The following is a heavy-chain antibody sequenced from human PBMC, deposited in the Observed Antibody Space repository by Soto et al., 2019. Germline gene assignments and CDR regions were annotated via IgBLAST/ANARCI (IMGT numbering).Heavy chain of an antibody. V-gene: IGHV4-4*01. D-gene: IGHD2-21*01. CDR2: ISHNDLK. CDR3: ARWTSSGAIAD. CDR1: GDSVNTHDS. Sequence: ETLCLTSAVSGDSVNTHDSWAWVRQPPGKRPEWIGEISHNDLKNYHPFLKTRLSFSISRDRSSLQLSLSLRSVTATDTAVYFCARWTSSGAIADWGQGKMVTVYS. J-gene: IGHJ4*02.